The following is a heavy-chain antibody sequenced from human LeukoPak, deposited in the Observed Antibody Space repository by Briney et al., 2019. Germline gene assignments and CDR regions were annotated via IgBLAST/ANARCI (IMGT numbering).Heavy chain of an antibody. CDR3: VKARLGYCSGGSCLGFDY. D-gene: IGHD2-15*01. CDR2: ISSNGGST. Sequence: PGGSLRLSCSASGFTFSSYAMHWVRQAPGKGLEYVSAISSNGGSTYYADSVKGRFTISRDNSKNTLYLQMSSLRAEDTVVYYCVKARLGYCSGGSCLGFDYWGQGTLVTVSS. J-gene: IGHJ4*02. CDR1: GFTFSSYA. V-gene: IGHV3-64D*06.